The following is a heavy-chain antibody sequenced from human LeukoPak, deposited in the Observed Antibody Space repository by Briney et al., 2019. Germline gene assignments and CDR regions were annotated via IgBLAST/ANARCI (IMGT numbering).Heavy chain of an antibody. V-gene: IGHV1-2*02. J-gene: IGHJ3*02. D-gene: IGHD3-10*01. CDR2: INPNSGGT. CDR1: GYTFTGYY. Sequence: GASVKVSCKASGYTFTGYYMYWVRQAPGQGLEWRGWINPNSGGTNYAQKFQGRVTMTRDTSISTAYMELSRLRSDDTAVYYCAREGYYYGSGSSYRSGAFDIWGQGTMVTVSS. CDR3: AREGYYYGSGSSYRSGAFDI.